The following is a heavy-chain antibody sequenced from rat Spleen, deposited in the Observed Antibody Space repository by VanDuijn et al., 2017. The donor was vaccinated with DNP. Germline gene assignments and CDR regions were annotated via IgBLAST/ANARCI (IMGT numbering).Heavy chain of an antibody. D-gene: IGHD1-1*01. CDR2: ISYSGST. J-gene: IGHJ4*01. CDR3: ARLRLEWEVRAMDA. Sequence: EVQLQESGPGLVKPSQSLSLTCSVTDYSITRNFWGWIRQFPGNTMEWIGHISYSGSTYYNPSLKSRISITRDTSKNQFFLQLNSLTTEDTATYYCARLRLEWEVRAMDAWGQGTSVTVSS. CDR1: DYSITRNF. V-gene: IGHV3-1*01.